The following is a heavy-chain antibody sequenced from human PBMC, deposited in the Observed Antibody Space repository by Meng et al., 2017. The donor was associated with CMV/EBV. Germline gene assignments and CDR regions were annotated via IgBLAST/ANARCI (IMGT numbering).Heavy chain of an antibody. CDR3: ARDLCGGGCDWFDP. CDR2: INPNSGGT. V-gene: IGHV1-2*02. D-gene: IGHD2-21*01. J-gene: IGHJ5*02. CDR1: GYTFTGYY. Sequence: ASVKVSCQASGYTFTGYYMHWVRQAPGQGLEWMGWINPNSGGTNYAQKFQGRVTMTRDTSISTAYMELSRLRSDDTAVYYCARDLCGGGCDWFDPWDQGTLVTVSS.